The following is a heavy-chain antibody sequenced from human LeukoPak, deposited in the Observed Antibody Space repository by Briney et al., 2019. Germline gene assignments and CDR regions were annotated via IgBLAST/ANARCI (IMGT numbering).Heavy chain of an antibody. V-gene: IGHV4-59*01. J-gene: IGHJ4*02. CDR3: VRDRELTY. Sequence: KGLEWIGYIYYSGSTNYNPSLKSRVTISVDTSKNQFSLKLTSVTAADTAVYYCVRDRELTYWGLGSLVTVSS. CDR2: IYYSGST. D-gene: IGHD1-26*01.